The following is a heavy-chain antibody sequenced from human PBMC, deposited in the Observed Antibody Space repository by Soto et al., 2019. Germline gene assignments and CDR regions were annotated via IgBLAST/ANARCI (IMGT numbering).Heavy chain of an antibody. J-gene: IGHJ4*02. CDR1: GGSFSGYY. CDR3: ARLVDPGHFDY. CDR2: INHSGST. Sequence: SETLSLTCAVYGGSFSGYYWSWIRQPPGKGLEWIGEINHSGSTNYNPSLKSRVTISVDTSKNQFSLKLSSVTAADTAVYYCARLVDPGHFDYWGEGTLVTVSA. V-gene: IGHV4-34*01. D-gene: IGHD2-2*01.